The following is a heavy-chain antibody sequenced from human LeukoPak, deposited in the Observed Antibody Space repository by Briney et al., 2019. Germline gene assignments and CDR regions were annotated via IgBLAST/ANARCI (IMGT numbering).Heavy chain of an antibody. CDR1: GDSISSSSSY. CDR3: AREYSIYYYMDV. J-gene: IGHJ6*03. V-gene: IGHV4-39*02. D-gene: IGHD4-11*01. CDR2: VYYRGST. Sequence: SETLSLTCTVSGDSISSSSSYWGWIRQPPGKGLEWIGSVYYRGSTYYNPSLKSRVTISVDTSKNQFSLKLSSVTAADTAVYYCAREYSIYYYMDVWGKGTTVTVSS.